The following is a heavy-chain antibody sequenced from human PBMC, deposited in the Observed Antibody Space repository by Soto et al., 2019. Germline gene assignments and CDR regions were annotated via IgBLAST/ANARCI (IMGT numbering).Heavy chain of an antibody. D-gene: IGHD3-9*01. V-gene: IGHV4-59*08. CDR3: ARRRNILTGYPTYYFGY. CDR1: GGSISSYY. J-gene: IGHJ4*02. Sequence: SETLSLTCTVSGGSISSYYWSWIRQPPGKGLEWIGYIYYSGSTNYNPSLKSRVTISVDTSKNQFSLKLSSVTAADTAVYYCARRRNILTGYPTYYFGYWGQGTLVTVSS. CDR2: IYYSGST.